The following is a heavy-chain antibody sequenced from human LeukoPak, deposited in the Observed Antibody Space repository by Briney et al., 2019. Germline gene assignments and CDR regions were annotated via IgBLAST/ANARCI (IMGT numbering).Heavy chain of an antibody. J-gene: IGHJ4*02. CDR2: ISYDGSNK. Sequence: PGGSLRLSCVGSGFTSIAYALTWARQAPGKGLEWVAVISYDGSNKYYADSVKGRFTISRDNSKNTLYLQMNSLRAEDTAVYYCAKERYYDSSGYYSKSYIDYWGQGTLVTVSS. CDR3: AKERYYDSSGYYSKSYIDY. D-gene: IGHD3-22*01. V-gene: IGHV3-30*18. CDR1: GFTSIAYA.